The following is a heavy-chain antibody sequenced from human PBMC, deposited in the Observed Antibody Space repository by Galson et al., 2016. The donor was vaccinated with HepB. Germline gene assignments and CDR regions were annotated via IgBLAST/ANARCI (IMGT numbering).Heavy chain of an antibody. D-gene: IGHD2-2*01. CDR1: GGTFRSYA. CDR2: ISPIFPKA. V-gene: IGHV1-69*13. CDR3: ARDRVSNTWNPFYFDH. J-gene: IGHJ4*02. Sequence: SVKVSCKASASGGTFRSYAISWVRQAPGQGLEWMGVISPIFPKANYAQTFQARITITADESTSTVYMELSSLRSEDTAVYYCARDRVSNTWNPFYFDHWGQGTLVTVSS.